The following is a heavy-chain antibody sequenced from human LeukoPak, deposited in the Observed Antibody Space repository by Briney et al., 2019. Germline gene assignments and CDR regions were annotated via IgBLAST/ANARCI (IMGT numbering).Heavy chain of an antibody. D-gene: IGHD2-21*01. CDR3: ARSMWHVYYYYYMDV. V-gene: IGHV3-11*04. J-gene: IGHJ6*03. CDR1: GFTFSDYY. CDR2: ISSSGSII. Sequence: GGSLRLSCAASGFTFSDYYMSWIRQAPGKGLEWVSYISSSGSIIYYADSVKGRFTISRDNAKNSLYLQMNSLRAEDTAVYYCARSMWHVYYYYYMDVWGKGTTVTVSS.